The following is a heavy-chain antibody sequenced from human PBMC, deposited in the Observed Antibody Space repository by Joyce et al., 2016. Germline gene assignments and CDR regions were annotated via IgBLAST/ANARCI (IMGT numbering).Heavy chain of an antibody. CDR1: GFTFGHYA. V-gene: IGHV3-33*01. J-gene: IGHJ4*02. CDR2: TWSDGSTK. CDR3: TRCRTPTTRPPDY. Sequence: QVQLLESGGGVVQPGTSLRLSCEASGFTFGHYAMHWVRQAPGKGLEWVAVTWSDGSTKIYADSVKDRFAVSKDNSQNKLFLQMNSLRDEDTAVYYCTRCRTPTTRPPDYWGPGTLVTVSS. D-gene: IGHD6-6*01.